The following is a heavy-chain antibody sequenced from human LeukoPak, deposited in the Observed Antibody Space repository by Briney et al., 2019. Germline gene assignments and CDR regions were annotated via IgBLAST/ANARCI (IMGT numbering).Heavy chain of an antibody. Sequence: ASVKVSCKASEDSFTGYYIHWVRQAPGQGPEWMGWINPHNGGAKYADRLQGRVTMTRATSIGTAYMELSRLRSDDTAVYYCARGGAGSAYYGWDFFRFDYWGQGTLVTVSS. V-gene: IGHV1-2*02. CDR2: INPHNGGA. CDR3: ARGGAGSAYYGWDFFRFDY. CDR1: EDSFTGYY. J-gene: IGHJ4*02. D-gene: IGHD4-17*01.